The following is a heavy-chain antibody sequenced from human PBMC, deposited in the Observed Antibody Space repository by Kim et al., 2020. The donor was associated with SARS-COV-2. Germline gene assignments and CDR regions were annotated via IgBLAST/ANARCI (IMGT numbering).Heavy chain of an antibody. J-gene: IGHJ4*02. D-gene: IGHD3-10*01. V-gene: IGHV4-31*02. CDR3: ARVGITLVGNYYFDY. Sequence: PSLKSRVTISVDTSKNQFFLKLTSVTAADTAVYYCARVGITLVGNYYFDYWGQGTLVTVSS.